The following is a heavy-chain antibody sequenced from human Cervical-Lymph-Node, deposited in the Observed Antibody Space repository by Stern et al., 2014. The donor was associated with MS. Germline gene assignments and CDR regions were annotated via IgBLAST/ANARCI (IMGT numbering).Heavy chain of an antibody. CDR1: GYTFTNYY. D-gene: IGHD6-19*01. V-gene: IGHV1-46*01. CDR2: INPSGGST. Sequence: VQLVESGAEVKKPGASGKVSCQASGYTFTNYYMHWVRQAPGQGLQWMGIINPSGGSTSYAQKFQGRVTMTRDTSTSTVHMELSSLRSEDTAVYYCAREVAGHRLGMMDVWGQGTTVTVSS. CDR3: AREVAGHRLGMMDV. J-gene: IGHJ6*02.